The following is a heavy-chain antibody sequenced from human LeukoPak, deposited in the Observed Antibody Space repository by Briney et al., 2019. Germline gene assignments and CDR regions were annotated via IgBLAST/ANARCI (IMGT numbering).Heavy chain of an antibody. J-gene: IGHJ3*02. Sequence: PSETLSLTCTVSGVSISSYYWGWLRQPPGKGLEWIGNIFYSGSTYYSPSLKSRVTISLDTSRNQFSLKLTSVTAADTAVYYCAKSNGYGLVDIWGQGTMVTVSS. D-gene: IGHD3-10*01. CDR1: GVSISSYY. CDR3: AKSNGYGLVDI. CDR2: IFYSGST. V-gene: IGHV4-39*07.